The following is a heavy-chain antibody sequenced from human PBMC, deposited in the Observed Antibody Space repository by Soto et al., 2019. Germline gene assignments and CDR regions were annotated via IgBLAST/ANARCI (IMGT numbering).Heavy chain of an antibody. D-gene: IGHD3-22*01. V-gene: IGHV4-34*01. CDR1: GGSFSGYY. CDR2: INHSGST. Sequence: KTSETLSLTCAVYGGSFSGYYWSWIRQPPGKGLEWIGEINHSGSTNYNPSLKSRVTISVDTSKNQFSLKLSSVTAADTAVYYCARGRHFTMIVVVTTGDNWFDPWGQGTLVTVSS. CDR3: ARGRHFTMIVVVTTGDNWFDP. J-gene: IGHJ5*02.